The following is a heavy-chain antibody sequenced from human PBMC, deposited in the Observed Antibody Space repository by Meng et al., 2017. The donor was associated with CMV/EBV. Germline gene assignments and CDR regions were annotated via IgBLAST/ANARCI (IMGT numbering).Heavy chain of an antibody. D-gene: IGHD3-22*01. V-gene: IGHV4-4*07. CDR1: GGSISSYY. Sequence: VQLQESVPGLVKASETLSSTVAVSGGSISSYYWSWIRQPAGKGLEWIGRIYTSGSTHYNPSLKSRVTMSVDTSKNQFSLKLSSVTAADTAVYYCARGGLYYYDSSGHFDYWGQGTLVTVSS. CDR3: ARGGLYYYDSSGHFDY. J-gene: IGHJ4*02. CDR2: IYTSGST.